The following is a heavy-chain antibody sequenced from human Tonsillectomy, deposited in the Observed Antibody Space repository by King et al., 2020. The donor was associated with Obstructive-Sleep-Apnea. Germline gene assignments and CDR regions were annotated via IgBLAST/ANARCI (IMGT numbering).Heavy chain of an antibody. Sequence: QLVQSGAEVKRPGESLRLSCKGSGYSFTSYWISWVRQMPGKGLEWMGRIDPSDSYTNYSPSFQGHVTISADKSISTAYLQWSSLKASDTAMYYCASQMLIAAAGMVGDYWGQGTLVTVSS. V-gene: IGHV5-10-1*01. J-gene: IGHJ4*02. CDR1: GYSFTSYW. CDR3: ASQMLIAAAGMVGDY. D-gene: IGHD6-13*01. CDR2: IDPSDSYT.